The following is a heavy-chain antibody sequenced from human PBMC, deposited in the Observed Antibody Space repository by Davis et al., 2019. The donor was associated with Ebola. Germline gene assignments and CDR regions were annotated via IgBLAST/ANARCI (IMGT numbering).Heavy chain of an antibody. J-gene: IGHJ4*02. CDR2: ISSSSSTI. CDR3: ARGGYYYDSTPFDY. V-gene: IGHV3-48*01. D-gene: IGHD3-22*01. CDR1: GFTFSTYS. Sequence: GESLKISCAASGFTFSTYSMNWVRQAPGKGLEWVSYISSSSSTIYYADSVKGRFTISRDNSKNTLYLQMNSLRAEDTAVYYCARGGYYYDSTPFDYWGQGTLVTVSS.